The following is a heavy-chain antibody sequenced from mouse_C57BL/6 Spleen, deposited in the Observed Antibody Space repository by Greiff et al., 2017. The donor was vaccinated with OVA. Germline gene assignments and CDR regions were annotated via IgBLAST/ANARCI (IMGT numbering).Heavy chain of an antibody. V-gene: IGHV1-50*01. CDR3: ARILPDYFDY. J-gene: IGHJ2*01. CDR1: GYTFTSYW. Sequence: QVQLQQPGAELVKPGASVKLSCKASGYTFTSYWMQWVKQRPGQGLEWIGEIDPSDSYTHYNQKFKGKATLTVDTSSSTAYMQLSSLTSEDSAVYYCARILPDYFDYWGQGTTLTVSS. CDR2: IDPSDSYT.